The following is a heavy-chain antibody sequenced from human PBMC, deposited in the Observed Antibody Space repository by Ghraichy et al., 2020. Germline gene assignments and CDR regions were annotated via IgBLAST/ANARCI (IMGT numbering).Heavy chain of an antibody. J-gene: IGHJ5*02. CDR1: GGSFSGYY. V-gene: IGHV4-34*01. CDR2: INHSGST. D-gene: IGHD3-3*01. CDR3: ARSGRYDFWIRPSLNWFDP. Sequence: SETLSLTCAVYGGSFSGYYWSWIRQPPGKGLEWIGEINHSGSTNYNPSLKSRVTISVDTSKNQFSLKLSAVTAADTAVYYCARSGRYDFWIRPSLNWFDPWGQGTLVTVSS.